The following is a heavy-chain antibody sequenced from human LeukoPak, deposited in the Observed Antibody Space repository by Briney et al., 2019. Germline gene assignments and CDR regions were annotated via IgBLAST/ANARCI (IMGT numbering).Heavy chain of an antibody. CDR3: ARWPYSSSYYFDY. D-gene: IGHD6-6*01. V-gene: IGHV3-7*01. J-gene: IGHJ4*02. CDR2: IKEDGSEK. Sequence: PGGSLRLSCAASGFTFSTYWMGWVRQAPGKGLEWVANIKEDGSEKHYVDSVKGRFTISRDNAKNTLYLQMNSLRAEDTAVYYCARWPYSSSYYFDYWGQGTLVTVSS. CDR1: GFTFSTYW.